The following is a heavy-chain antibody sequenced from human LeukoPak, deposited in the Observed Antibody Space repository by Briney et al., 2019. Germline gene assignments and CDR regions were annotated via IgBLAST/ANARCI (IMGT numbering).Heavy chain of an antibody. CDR3: AREGYYDSSGYSDAGIDY. Sequence: PGGSLRLSRAASGFTFSSYTMHWVRQAPGKGLEWVAVISYDGSTKYYADSMKGRFTISRDNSKNTLYLQMNSPRAEDTAVYYCAREGYYDSSGYSDAGIDYWGQGSLVTVSS. J-gene: IGHJ4*02. CDR1: GFTFSSYT. V-gene: IGHV3-30*04. CDR2: ISYDGSTK. D-gene: IGHD3-22*01.